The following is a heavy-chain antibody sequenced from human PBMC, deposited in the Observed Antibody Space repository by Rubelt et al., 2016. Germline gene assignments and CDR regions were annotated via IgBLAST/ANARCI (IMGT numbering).Heavy chain of an antibody. J-gene: IGHJ4*02. CDR2: INHSGST. CDR1: GGSFSGYY. V-gene: IGHV4-34*01. D-gene: IGHD6-13*01. CDR3: ARGGIAAAGTGDY. Sequence: QVQLQQWGPGLVKPSETLSLTCAVYGGSFSGYYWSWIRQPPGKGLEWIGEINHSGSTNYNPSLKSRVTISVDTSKNQFSLKLSSVTAADTAVYYCARGGIAAAGTGDYWGQGTLVTVSS.